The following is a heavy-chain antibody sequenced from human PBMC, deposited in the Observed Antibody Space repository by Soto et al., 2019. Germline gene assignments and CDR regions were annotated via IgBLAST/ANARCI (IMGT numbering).Heavy chain of an antibody. CDR3: ARDWRDYGMDV. CDR2: IKAGSTII. CDR1: GFTFSRFD. Sequence: EVQVVESGGGLVQPGGSLRLSCAASGFTFSRFDMNRVRQAPGKGLEWLSFIKAGSTIIQYADAVKGRFTIARDDAKNSLFLQMNNLRVEDTAIYYCARDWRDYGMDVWGQGTTVTVS. J-gene: IGHJ6*02. D-gene: IGHD3-3*01. V-gene: IGHV3-48*01.